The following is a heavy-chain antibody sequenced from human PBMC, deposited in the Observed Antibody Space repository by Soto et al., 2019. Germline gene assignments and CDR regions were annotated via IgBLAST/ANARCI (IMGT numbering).Heavy chain of an antibody. Sequence: ASVKLSFTISGHILAAFSIHWLRPAPRKGLECMGDFDPAGGEAIYAQKWHGRGTVTEDTVTDTAYMELSGLKSDDTAVYYCATPTQLRGAMITNINFDFWGQGTAVTVSS. D-gene: IGHD3-10*01. CDR1: GHILAAFS. J-gene: IGHJ4*02. CDR2: FDPAGGEA. V-gene: IGHV1-24*01. CDR3: ATPTQLRGAMITNINFDF.